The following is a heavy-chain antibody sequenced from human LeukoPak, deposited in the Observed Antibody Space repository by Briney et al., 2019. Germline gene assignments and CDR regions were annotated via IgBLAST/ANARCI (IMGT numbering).Heavy chain of an antibody. CDR1: GGSISSGSYY. V-gene: IGHV4-61*10. CDR3: ASLLYGSGSSLDY. CDR2: IYHSGST. Sequence: SETLSLTCTVSGGSISSGSYYWSWIRQPAGKGLEWIGYIYHSGSTYYNPSLKSRVTISVDRSKNQFSLKLSSVTAADTAVYYCASLLYGSGSSLDYWGQGTLVTVSS. J-gene: IGHJ4*02. D-gene: IGHD3-10*01.